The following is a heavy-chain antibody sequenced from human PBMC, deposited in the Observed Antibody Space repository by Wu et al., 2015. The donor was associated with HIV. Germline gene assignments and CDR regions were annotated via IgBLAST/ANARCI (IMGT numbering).Heavy chain of an antibody. CDR3: ARDRAYSSSRDAGY. CDR2: ISAYNGDT. V-gene: IGHV1-18*01. Sequence: QVQLVQSGAEVKKPGASVKVSCKTSGYTFTNYAITWVRQAPGQGLQWMGWISAYNGDTNYAQNLQGRVTMTTDTSTSTAYMELRSLRSDDTAVYYCARDRAYSSSRDAGYWGQGTLVTVSS. CDR1: GYTFTNYA. D-gene: IGHD6-13*01. J-gene: IGHJ4*02.